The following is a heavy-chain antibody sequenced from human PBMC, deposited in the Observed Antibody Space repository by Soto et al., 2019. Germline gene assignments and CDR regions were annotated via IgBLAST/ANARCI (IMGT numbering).Heavy chain of an antibody. J-gene: IGHJ4*02. V-gene: IGHV5-10-1*01. CDR2: IDPSDSQT. CDR1: GYSFSGYW. CDR3: ARQIYDSDTGPNFQYYFDS. D-gene: IGHD3-22*01. Sequence: GESLKISCKGSGYSFSGYWITWVRQKPGKGLEWMGRIDPSDSQTYYSPSFRGHVTISVTKSITTVFLQWSSLRASDTAMYYCARQIYDSDTGPNFQYYFDSWGQGTPVPSPQ.